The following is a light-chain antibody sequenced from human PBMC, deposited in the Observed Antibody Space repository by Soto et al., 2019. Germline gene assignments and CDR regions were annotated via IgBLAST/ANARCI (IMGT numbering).Light chain of an antibody. Sequence: EIVLTQSPGTLSLSPGERATLSCRASQSVSSIYLAWYQQNPGQAPRLLIYGASSRATGIPDRFSGSGSGTDFTLSISRLQPEDFAVYYCQQYGMSPYTFGQGTKLEIK. CDR3: QQYGMSPYT. CDR2: GAS. V-gene: IGKV3-20*01. J-gene: IGKJ2*01. CDR1: QSVSSIY.